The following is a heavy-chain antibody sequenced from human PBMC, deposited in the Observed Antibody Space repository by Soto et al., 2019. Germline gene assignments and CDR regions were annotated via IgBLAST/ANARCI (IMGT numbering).Heavy chain of an antibody. D-gene: IGHD6-19*01. V-gene: IGHV4-34*01. CDR2: INHSGST. Sequence: SETLSLTCAVYGGSFSGYYWSWIRQPPGKGLEWIGEINHSGSTNYNPSLKSRVTISVDTSKNQFSLKLSSVTAADTAVYYCARVRGWYPLDYWGQGTLVTVSS. CDR3: ARVRGWYPLDY. CDR1: GGSFSGYY. J-gene: IGHJ4*02.